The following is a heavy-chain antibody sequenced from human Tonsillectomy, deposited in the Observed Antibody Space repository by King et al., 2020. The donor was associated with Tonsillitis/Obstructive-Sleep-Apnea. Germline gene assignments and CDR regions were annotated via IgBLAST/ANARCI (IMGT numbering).Heavy chain of an antibody. CDR3: ARVFLADYDILTGYQYGNWFDP. CDR2: IYYSGST. D-gene: IGHD3-9*01. J-gene: IGHJ5*02. CDR1: GGSISSGGYY. Sequence: QLQESGPGLVKPSQTLSLTCTVSGGSISSGGYYWSWIRQHPGKGLEWIGYIYYSGSTYYNPSLKSRVTISVDTSKNQFSLKLSSVTAADTAVYYCARVFLADYDILTGYQYGNWFDPWGQGTLVTVSS. V-gene: IGHV4-31*03.